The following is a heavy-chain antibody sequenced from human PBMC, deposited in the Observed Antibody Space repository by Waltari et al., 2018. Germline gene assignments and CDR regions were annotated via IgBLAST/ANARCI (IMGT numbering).Heavy chain of an antibody. J-gene: IGHJ4*02. D-gene: IGHD2-2*02. CDR2: INHSGST. CDR3: ARGLATDIVVVPAAIQGFDY. CDR1: GGSFSGYY. Sequence: QVQLPQWGAGLLKPSETLSLTCAVYGGSFSGYYWSWIRQPPGKGLEWIGEINHSGSTNYNPSLKSRVTISVDTSKNQFSLKLSSVTAADTAVYYCARGLATDIVVVPAAIQGFDYWGQGTLVTVSS. V-gene: IGHV4-34*01.